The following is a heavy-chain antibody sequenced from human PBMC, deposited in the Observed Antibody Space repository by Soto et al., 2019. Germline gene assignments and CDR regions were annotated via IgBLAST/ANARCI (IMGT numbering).Heavy chain of an antibody. V-gene: IGHV3-33*01. J-gene: IGHJ6*02. CDR2: IWYDGSNK. Sequence: GGSLRLSCAASGFTFSSYGMHWFRQAPGKGLEWVAVIWYDGSNKYYADSVKGRFTISRDNSKNTLYLQMNSLRAEDTAVYYCARTPYDFWSGYFKTSYYYYYGMDVWGQGTTVTVSS. CDR1: GFTFSSYG. CDR3: ARTPYDFWSGYFKTSYYYYYGMDV. D-gene: IGHD3-3*01.